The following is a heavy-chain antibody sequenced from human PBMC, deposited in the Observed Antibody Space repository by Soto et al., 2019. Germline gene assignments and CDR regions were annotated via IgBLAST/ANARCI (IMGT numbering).Heavy chain of an antibody. V-gene: IGHV3-43*01. D-gene: IGHD1-26*01. J-gene: IGHJ3*02. CDR2: ISWDGADT. CDR3: AKVGWGGSYSVSHACDI. Sequence: EVQLVESGGGVVQPGGSLRLSCAASGFPFDDYSMNWVRQVPGKGLEWVSLISWDGADTYYADSVKGRFTVSRDNSKNSLYLQMNSLTTEDTALYSCAKVGWGGSYSVSHACDIWGQGTMVTVSS. CDR1: GFPFDDYS.